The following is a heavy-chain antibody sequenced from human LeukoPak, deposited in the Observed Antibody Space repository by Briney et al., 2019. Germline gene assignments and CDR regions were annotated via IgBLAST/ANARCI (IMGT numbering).Heavy chain of an antibody. CDR1: GGSISSYY. CDR2: IDYSGTT. V-gene: IGHV4-59*12. Sequence: SETLSLTCTVSGGSISSYYWSWIRQPPGKGLEWIGNIDYSGTTYYTPSLKSRITISVDTSKNQFSLRLSSATAADTAVYYCARDDLRSDWFDPWGQGTLVIVSS. J-gene: IGHJ5*02. CDR3: ARDDLRSDWFDP.